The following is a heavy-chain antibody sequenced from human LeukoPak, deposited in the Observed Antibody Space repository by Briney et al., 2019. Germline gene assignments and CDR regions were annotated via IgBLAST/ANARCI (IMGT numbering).Heavy chain of an antibody. CDR1: GFTFSSYA. CDR3: AKETSGSSGAFDY. Sequence: PGRSLRLSCAASGFTFSSYAMHWVRQAPGKGLEWVAVISYDGSNKYYADSVKGRFTISRDNSKNTLYLQMNSLRAEDTAVYYCAKETSGSSGAFDYWGQGTLVTVSS. V-gene: IGHV3-30-3*01. J-gene: IGHJ4*02. CDR2: ISYDGSNK. D-gene: IGHD6-6*01.